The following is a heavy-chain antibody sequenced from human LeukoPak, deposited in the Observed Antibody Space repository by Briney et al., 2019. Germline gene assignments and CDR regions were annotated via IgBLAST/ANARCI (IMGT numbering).Heavy chain of an antibody. V-gene: IGHV3-7*03. CDR2: IKQDGSDE. D-gene: IGHD1-26*01. CDR1: GFTFSDYW. CDR3: AKYKSGSSLPPHAFDI. Sequence: GGSLRLSCVVSGFTFSDYWMTWVRQAPGKGLEWVANIKQDGSDEYYVDSARGRFTISRDNAKNSLYLQMNSLRAEGTAVYYCAKYKSGSSLPPHAFDIWGQGTMVTVSS. J-gene: IGHJ3*02.